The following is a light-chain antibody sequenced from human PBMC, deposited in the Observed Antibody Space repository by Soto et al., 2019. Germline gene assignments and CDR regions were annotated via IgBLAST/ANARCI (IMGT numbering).Light chain of an antibody. CDR3: QSYDSSLSGSV. CDR1: SSNIGAGYD. Sequence: QSVLTQPPSVSGAPGQRVTISCTGSSSNIGAGYDVHWYQLLPGTAPKLLIFGNNNRPSGVPDRFSGSKSGTSASLAITGLQAEDEADYYCQSYDSSLSGSVFGGGTKLTVL. CDR2: GNN. V-gene: IGLV1-40*01. J-gene: IGLJ3*02.